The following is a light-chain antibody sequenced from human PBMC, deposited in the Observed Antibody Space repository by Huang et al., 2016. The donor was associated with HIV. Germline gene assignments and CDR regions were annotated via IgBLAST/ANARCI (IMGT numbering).Light chain of an antibody. CDR3: QQSYSTPPYT. Sequence: DIQMTQSPSSLSASVGDRVTITCRASQKISNYLNWYQQKPGKSPKLLIHTASNLQSGVPSRFSGSGSGTDFTLTITSLQPEDFATYDCQQSYSTPPYTFGQGTKLEIK. CDR2: TAS. V-gene: IGKV1-39*01. CDR1: QKISNY. J-gene: IGKJ2*01.